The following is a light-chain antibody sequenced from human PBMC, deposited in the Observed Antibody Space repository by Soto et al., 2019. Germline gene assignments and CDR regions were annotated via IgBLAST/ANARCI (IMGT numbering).Light chain of an antibody. CDR1: QGISNY. J-gene: IGKJ4*01. V-gene: IGKV1-27*01. CDR2: AAS. Sequence: DIQMTQSPSSLSASVGDRVTITCRASQGISNYLAWYQQKPGKVPKLLIYAASTLQSGVPSRFSGSGSGTDLTLTISSLQPEDVATYYCQKYNSAPRVTFGGGTKVEIK. CDR3: QKYNSAPRVT.